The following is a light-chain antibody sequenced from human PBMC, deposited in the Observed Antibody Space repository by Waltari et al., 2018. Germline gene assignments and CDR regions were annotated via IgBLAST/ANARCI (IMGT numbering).Light chain of an antibody. CDR1: QNVRNRD. Sequence: EIVLTQSPGTLSLSPGERAALSCRASQNVRNRDLAWYHHKPGQAPRLVIYGASSMATCIPDRFSGSGSGTDFTLTISRLVPDDFAVYYCPQYGNSPLTFGPGTKVDIK. V-gene: IGKV3-20*01. CDR3: PQYGNSPLT. CDR2: GAS. J-gene: IGKJ3*01.